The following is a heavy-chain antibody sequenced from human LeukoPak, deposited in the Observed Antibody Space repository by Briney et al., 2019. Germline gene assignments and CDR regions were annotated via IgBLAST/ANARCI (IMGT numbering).Heavy chain of an antibody. CDR1: GGSISSYY. CDR2: IYYSGSGST. Sequence: SETLSLTCTVSGGSISSYYWNWIRQPPGKGLEWIGYIYYSGSGSTNYNPSLKSRVTISVDTSKNQLSLKLSSVTAADTAVYYCARGEYSGSDWGQGTLVTVSS. J-gene: IGHJ4*02. D-gene: IGHD1-1*01. CDR3: ARGEYSGSD. V-gene: IGHV4-59*01.